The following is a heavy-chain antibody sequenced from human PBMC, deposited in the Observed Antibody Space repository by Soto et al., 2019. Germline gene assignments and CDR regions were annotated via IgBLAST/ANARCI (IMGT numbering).Heavy chain of an antibody. D-gene: IGHD4-17*01. J-gene: IGHJ4*02. CDR3: AKGHDCGDLFDY. CDR2: ISFDGSNK. Sequence: QVQLVESGGGVVQPGRSLRLSCAASGFTFSRYGMHWVRQAPGKGLEWVALISFDGSNKYYADSVKGRFTISRDNSKNTLYLQMNSLRTEDTALYYCAKGHDCGDLFDYWGQGTLVTVSS. CDR1: GFTFSRYG. V-gene: IGHV3-30*18.